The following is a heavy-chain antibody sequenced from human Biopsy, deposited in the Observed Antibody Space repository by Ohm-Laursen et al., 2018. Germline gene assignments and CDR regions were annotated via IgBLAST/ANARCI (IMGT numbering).Heavy chain of an antibody. CDR1: GGTLRNYG. J-gene: IGHJ1*01. V-gene: IGHV1-69*06. Sequence: SSVNASPKAPGGTLRNYGANCVRQAPGQGLEWLGGNIPILGTGNYAQKFQDRVTVAADTSTSTATMELRSLRSDDTAVYYCATKLTGYFHHWGQGTLVIVSS. CDR2: NIPILGTG. CDR3: ATKLTGYFHH. D-gene: IGHD3-9*01.